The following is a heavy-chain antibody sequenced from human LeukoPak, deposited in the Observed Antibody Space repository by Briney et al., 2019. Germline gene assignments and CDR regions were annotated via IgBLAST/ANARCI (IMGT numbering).Heavy chain of an antibody. CDR1: GGTFSSYA. Sequence: SVKVSCKASGGTFSSYAISWVRQAPGQGLEWMGGIIPIFGTANYAQKFQGRVTITADESTSTAYMELSSLRSEDTAVYYCARDPGLFRTGTSNGFDYWGQGTLVTVSS. J-gene: IGHJ4*02. V-gene: IGHV1-69*13. CDR3: ARDPGLFRTGTSNGFDY. D-gene: IGHD1-7*01. CDR2: IIPIFGTA.